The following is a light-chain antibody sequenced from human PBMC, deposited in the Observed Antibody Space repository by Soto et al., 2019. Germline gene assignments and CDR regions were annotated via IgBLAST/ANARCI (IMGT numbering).Light chain of an antibody. CDR3: QQYYTNVA. J-gene: IGKJ5*01. Sequence: QMTQSASAMSASLGDRVTIPCRASQGISNSLAWFQQKPGRVPKRMIYGASTLQSWAPSRFSGSASGAAFTLTISSLQAEDVAVYYCQQYYTNVAFGQGKRL. CDR2: GAS. CDR1: QGISNS. V-gene: IGKV1-17*03.